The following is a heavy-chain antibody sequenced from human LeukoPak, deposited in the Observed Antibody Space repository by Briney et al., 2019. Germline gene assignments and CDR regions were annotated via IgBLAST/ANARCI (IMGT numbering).Heavy chain of an antibody. J-gene: IGHJ4*02. CDR2: ISGSGGST. Sequence: GGSLRLSCAASGFTFSRYAMSWVRQAPGKGLEWVSAISGSGGSTYYADSVKGRFTISRDNSKNTLYLQMNSLRAEDTAVYYCAKGGFLEWLTHFDYWGQGTLVTVSS. CDR1: GFTFSRYA. V-gene: IGHV3-23*01. CDR3: AKGGFLEWLTHFDY. D-gene: IGHD3-3*01.